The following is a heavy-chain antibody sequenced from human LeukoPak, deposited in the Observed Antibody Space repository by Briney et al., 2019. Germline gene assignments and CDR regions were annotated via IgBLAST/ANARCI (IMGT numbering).Heavy chain of an antibody. V-gene: IGHV3-33*01. J-gene: IGHJ4*02. CDR1: VFTFRSYG. CDR2: IWDYGINK. D-gene: IGHD2/OR15-2a*01. Sequence: PGRSLRLSCAASVFTFRSYGMHRARQAPGKGREGVAVIWDYGINKYYSDSVEGRLTISRDNSKNTLYLQMNSLRAEDTAVYHCARDGVLLPPATSGPFDYWGQGTLVTVSS. CDR3: ARDGVLLPPATSGPFDY.